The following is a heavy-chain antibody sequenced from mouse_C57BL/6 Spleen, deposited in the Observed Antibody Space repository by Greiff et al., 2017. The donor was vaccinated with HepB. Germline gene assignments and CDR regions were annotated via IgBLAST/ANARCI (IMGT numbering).Heavy chain of an antibody. CDR2: IFPGSGST. CDR1: GYTFTDYY. J-gene: IGHJ2*01. D-gene: IGHD2-1*01. V-gene: IGHV1-75*01. CDR3: ARGREIYYGNYEGYFDY. Sequence: VQLQQSGPELVKPGASVKISCKASGYTFTDYYINWVKQRPGQGLEWIGWIFPGSGSTYYNEKFKGKATLTVDKSSSTAYMLLSSLTSEDSAVYFCARGREIYYGNYEGYFDYWGQGTTLTVSS.